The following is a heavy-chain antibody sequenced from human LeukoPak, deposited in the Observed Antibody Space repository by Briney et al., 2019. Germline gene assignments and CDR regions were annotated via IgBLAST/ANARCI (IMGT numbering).Heavy chain of an antibody. CDR1: GFTFSIYW. Sequence: GGSLRLSCAASGFTFSIYWMYWVRQAPGKGLMWVSRCDSDGSGTTYVDSVKGRFTVSRDNAKSTLYLQMSSLKAEDTAVYYCATSSVWGGAFNIWGQGTMVTVSS. D-gene: IGHD3-16*01. J-gene: IGHJ3*02. CDR3: ATSSVWGGAFNI. CDR2: CDSDGSGT. V-gene: IGHV3-74*01.